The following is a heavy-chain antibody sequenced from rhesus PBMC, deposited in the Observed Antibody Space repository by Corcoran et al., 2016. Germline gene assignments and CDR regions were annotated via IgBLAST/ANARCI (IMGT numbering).Heavy chain of an antibody. D-gene: IGHD5-24*01. CDR3: TRGRYSGYGIYYGLDS. V-gene: IGHV3-136*01. Sequence: EGQLVESGGGLVQPGGSLRRSCVVSGFNSRVYDMNWVRQAPGKGLEWVSYVSYSGYTIHYADSVRGRFTISRDNAQNSLSLQMTNLKTEDTAVYFCTRGRYSGYGIYYGLDSWGQGVVVTVSS. J-gene: IGHJ6*01. CDR1: GFNSRVYD. CDR2: VSYSGYTI.